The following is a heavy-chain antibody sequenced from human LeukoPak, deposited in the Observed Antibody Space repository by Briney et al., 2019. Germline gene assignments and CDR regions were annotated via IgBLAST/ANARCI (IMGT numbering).Heavy chain of an antibody. D-gene: IGHD5-18*01. CDR2: INPSGGSK. CDR3: ARDLPPSPAMGPDYYYYGMDV. CDR1: GYTFTSYY. J-gene: IGHJ6*02. Sequence: ASVTVSCTASGYTFTSYYMHWVRQAPGQGLEWMGVINPSGGSKSYAQKLQGRVTMTRDTSTSTVYMELSSLRSEDTAVYYCARDLPPSPAMGPDYYYYGMDVWGQGTTVTASS. V-gene: IGHV1-46*01.